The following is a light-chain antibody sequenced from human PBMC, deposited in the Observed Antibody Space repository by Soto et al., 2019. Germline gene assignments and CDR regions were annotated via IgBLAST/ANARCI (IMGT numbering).Light chain of an antibody. V-gene: IGLV2-14*01. CDR3: SSYTSSSIVV. J-gene: IGLJ2*01. CDR2: EVS. Sequence: QSALTQPASGSGSPGQSITISCTGTSSDVGGYNYVSWYQQHPGKAPKLMIYEVSNRPSGVSNRFSGSKSGNTASLTISGLQAEDEADYYCSSYTSSSIVVFGGGTKVTVL. CDR1: SSDVGGYNY.